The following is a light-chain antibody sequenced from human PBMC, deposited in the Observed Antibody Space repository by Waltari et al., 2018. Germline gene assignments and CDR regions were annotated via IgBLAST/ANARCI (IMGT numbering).Light chain of an antibody. CDR3: QQYGSSPLT. V-gene: IGKV3-20*01. CDR2: AAS. J-gene: IGKJ4*01. Sequence: CGARQRVSSSYLAWYQQKPGQAPRLLIYAASSRATGIPDRFSGSGSGTDFTLTITRLEPEDFAVYYCQQYGSSPLTFGGGTKVEIK. CDR1: QRVSSSY.